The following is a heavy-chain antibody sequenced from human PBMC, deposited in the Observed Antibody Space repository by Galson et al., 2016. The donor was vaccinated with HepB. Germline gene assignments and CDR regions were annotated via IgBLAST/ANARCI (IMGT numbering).Heavy chain of an antibody. Sequence: SLRLSCAASGFTFSSYGMSWVRQAPGKGLEWVSVIGATGRTTYYADSVKGRFTISRDNSKNALYLQMNSLRAEDTALYYCATGSKATRRGFNPWGQGTLVTVSS. J-gene: IGHJ5*02. CDR3: ATGSKATRRGFNP. V-gene: IGHV3-23*01. CDR2: IGATGRTT. CDR1: GFTFSSYG. D-gene: IGHD6-6*01.